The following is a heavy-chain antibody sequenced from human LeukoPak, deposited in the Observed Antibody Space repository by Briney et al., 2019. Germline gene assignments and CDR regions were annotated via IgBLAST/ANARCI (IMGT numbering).Heavy chain of an antibody. CDR3: ARALLGYCSSTSCYSLYGMDV. J-gene: IGHJ6*02. CDR2: INHSGST. Sequence: PSETLSLTCAVYGGSFSGYYWSWIRQPPGKGLEWIGEINHSGSTNYNPSLKSRVTISVDTSKNQFSLKLSSVTAADTAVYYCARALLGYCSSTSCYSLYGMDVWGQGTTVTVSS. V-gene: IGHV4-34*01. CDR1: GGSFSGYY. D-gene: IGHD2-2*01.